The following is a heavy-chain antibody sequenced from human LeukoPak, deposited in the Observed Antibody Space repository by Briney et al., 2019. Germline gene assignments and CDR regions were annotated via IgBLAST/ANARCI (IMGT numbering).Heavy chain of an antibody. CDR1: GFTFSSYG. Sequence: GRSLRLSCAASGFTFSSYGMHWVRQAPGKGLEWVAVISYDGSNKYYADSVKGRFTISRDNSKNTLYLQMNSLRAEDTAVYYCAKDRIAVASRGYFDYWGQGTLVTVSS. V-gene: IGHV3-30*18. CDR2: ISYDGSNK. J-gene: IGHJ4*02. CDR3: AKDRIAVASRGYFDY. D-gene: IGHD6-19*01.